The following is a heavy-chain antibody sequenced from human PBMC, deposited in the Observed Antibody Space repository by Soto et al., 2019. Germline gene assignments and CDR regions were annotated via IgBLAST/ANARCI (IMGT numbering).Heavy chain of an antibody. D-gene: IGHD1-1*01. V-gene: IGHV3-30*18. CDR3: AKDQARFTTNYYGMDV. Sequence: GGSLRLSCAASGFTFSSYGMHWVRQAPGKGLEWVAVISYDGSNKYYADSVKGRFTISRDNSKNTLYLQMNSLRAEDTAVYYCAKDQARFTTNYYGMDVWGQGTTVTVSS. CDR2: ISYDGSNK. J-gene: IGHJ6*02. CDR1: GFTFSSYG.